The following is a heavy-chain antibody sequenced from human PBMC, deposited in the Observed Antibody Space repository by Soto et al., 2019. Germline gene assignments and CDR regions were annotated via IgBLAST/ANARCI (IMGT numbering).Heavy chain of an antibody. D-gene: IGHD4-17*01. CDR1: GGSISSGDYY. Sequence: SETLSLTCTVSGGSISSGDYYWSWIRQPPGKGLEWIGYIYYSGSTYYNPSLKSRVTISVDTSKNQFSLKLSSVTAADTAMYYCARAVETDYGEPYYFDYWGQGTLVTVS. J-gene: IGHJ4*02. V-gene: IGHV4-30-4*01. CDR2: IYYSGST. CDR3: ARAVETDYGEPYYFDY.